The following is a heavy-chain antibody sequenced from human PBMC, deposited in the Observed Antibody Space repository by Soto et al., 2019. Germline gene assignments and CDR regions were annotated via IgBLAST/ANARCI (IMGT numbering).Heavy chain of an antibody. Sequence: QVQLQESGPGLVKPSETLSLTCTVSGGSISSYYWSWIRQPPGKGLEWIGYIYSSGSTNYNPSLKSRVTVSVDTSKNQFSLKLSSVTAADTAVYYCARADYYGSGLFDYWGQGTLVTVSS. V-gene: IGHV4-59*01. CDR3: ARADYYGSGLFDY. D-gene: IGHD3-10*01. J-gene: IGHJ4*02. CDR1: GGSISSYY. CDR2: IYSSGST.